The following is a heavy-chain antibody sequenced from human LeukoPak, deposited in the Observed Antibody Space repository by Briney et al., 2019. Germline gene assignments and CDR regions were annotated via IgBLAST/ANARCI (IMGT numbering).Heavy chain of an antibody. CDR1: GGSITTGFYY. Sequence: PSQTLSLTCTVSGGSITTGFYYWSWIRQPAGKGLEWIGRIYTGGTTKYNPSLESRVTISLDASKNQFSLNLKSLNAADTAVYYCARVPITMIVVVTYDAFDIWGQGTMVTVSS. CDR3: ARVPITMIVVVTYDAFDI. V-gene: IGHV4-61*02. J-gene: IGHJ3*02. CDR2: IYTGGTT. D-gene: IGHD3-22*01.